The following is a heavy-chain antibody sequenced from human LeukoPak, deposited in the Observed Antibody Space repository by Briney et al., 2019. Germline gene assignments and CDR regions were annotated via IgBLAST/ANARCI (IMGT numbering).Heavy chain of an antibody. CDR2: ISWNSGSI. CDR3: AKDWHSGSSYFDY. J-gene: IGHJ4*02. CDR1: GFTFDDYA. Sequence: GGSLRLSCAASGFTFDDYAMHWVRQAPGKGLEWVSGISWNSGSIGYADSVKGRFTISRDNAKNSLYLQMNSLRAEDTALYYCAKDWHSGSSYFDYWGQGTLVTVSS. D-gene: IGHD1-26*01. V-gene: IGHV3-9*01.